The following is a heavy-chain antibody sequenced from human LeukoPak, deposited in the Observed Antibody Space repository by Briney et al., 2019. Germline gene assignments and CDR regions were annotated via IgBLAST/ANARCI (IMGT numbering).Heavy chain of an antibody. CDR1: GYTFTDYY. J-gene: IGHJ4*02. D-gene: IGHD1-26*01. V-gene: IGHV1-2*02. CDR3: TRALGSAY. CDR2: INPNSGGT. Sequence: ASVKVSCKASGYTFTDYYMNWVRQAPGQGLEWMGWINPNSGGTNYAQKFQGRVTMTRDTSISTAYMELSSLRSDDTAMYYCTRALGSAYWGQGTLVTVSS.